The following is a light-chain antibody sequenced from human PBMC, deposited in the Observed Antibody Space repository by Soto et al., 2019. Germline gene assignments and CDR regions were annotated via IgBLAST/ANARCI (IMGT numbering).Light chain of an antibody. CDR3: QQYNDWPLT. V-gene: IGKV3-15*01. Sequence: EIVMTQSPATLSVSPGERATLSFRASQSVNSNLAWYQQKPGQAPRLLIYGASTRATVIPVTFSGSGSGTEFTLTITSRQSEDVAVYYCQQYNDWPLTFGGGTQVEIK. J-gene: IGKJ4*01. CDR2: GAS. CDR1: QSVNSN.